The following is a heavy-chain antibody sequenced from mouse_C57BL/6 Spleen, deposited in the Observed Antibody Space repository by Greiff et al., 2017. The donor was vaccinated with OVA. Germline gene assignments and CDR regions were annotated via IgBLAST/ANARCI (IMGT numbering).Heavy chain of an antibody. J-gene: IGHJ3*01. V-gene: IGHV1-82*01. Sequence: QVQLQQSGPELVKPGASVKISCKASGYAFGSSWMNWVKQRPGKGLEWIGRIYPGDGDTNYNGKFKGKATLTADKSSSTAYMQLSSLTSEDSAVYFCASLDDYDGAWFAYWGQGTLVTVSA. CDR1: GYAFGSSW. D-gene: IGHD2-4*01. CDR3: ASLDDYDGAWFAY. CDR2: IYPGDGDT.